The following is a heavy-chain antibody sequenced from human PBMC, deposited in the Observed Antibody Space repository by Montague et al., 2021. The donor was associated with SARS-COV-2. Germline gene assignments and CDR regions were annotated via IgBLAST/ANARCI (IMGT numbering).Heavy chain of an antibody. J-gene: IGHJ4*02. CDR3: AREWGSYSGRFDY. CDR1: GDSITSGSYY. V-gene: IGHV4-61*02. D-gene: IGHD1-26*01. CDR2: SYTSGSI. Sequence: TLSLTCTVSGDSITSGSYYWNWVRQPAGKGLEWFGRSYTSGSIDYXXXLKSRLTISVDTSKNQFSLKLSSVTAADTAVYFCAREWGSYSGRFDYWGQGALVTVSS.